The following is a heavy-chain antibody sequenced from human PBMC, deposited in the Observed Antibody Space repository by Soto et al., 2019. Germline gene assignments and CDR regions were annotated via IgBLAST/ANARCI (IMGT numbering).Heavy chain of an antibody. CDR3: ARGRYGDY. D-gene: IGHD1-1*01. CDR1: GYALTTYG. V-gene: IGHV1-18*01. Sequence: QVHLVQSGAEVKKPGASVKVSCKGSGYALTTYGITWVRQAPGQGLEWMGWISAHNGNTNYAQKLQGSVTVTRDTSTSTAYMELRSLRSDDTAVYYCARGRYGDYWGQGALVTVSS. J-gene: IGHJ4*02. CDR2: ISAHNGNT.